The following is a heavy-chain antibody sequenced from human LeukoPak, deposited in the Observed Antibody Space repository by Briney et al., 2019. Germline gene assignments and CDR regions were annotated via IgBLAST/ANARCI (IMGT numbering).Heavy chain of an antibody. CDR2: INHSGST. D-gene: IGHD4-17*01. J-gene: IGHJ2*01. V-gene: IGHV4-34*01. Sequence: PSETLSLTCAASGYSISSGYYWSWIRQPPGKGLEWIGEINHSGSTNYNPSLKSRVTISVDTSKNQFSLKLSSVTAADTAVYYCARLQKYGPYWYFDLWGRGTLVTVSS. CDR1: GYSISSGYY. CDR3: ARLQKYGPYWYFDL.